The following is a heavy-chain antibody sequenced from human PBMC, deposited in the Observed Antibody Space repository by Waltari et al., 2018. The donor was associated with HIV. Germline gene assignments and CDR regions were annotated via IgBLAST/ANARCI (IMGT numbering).Heavy chain of an antibody. Sequence: EVQLVESGGVVVQPGGSLRLSCAASGFTFDDYTMQWMRQAPVKGLEWVSLISWDGGSTYYADSVKGRFTISRDNSKNSLYLQMNSLRTEDTALYYCAKDIGGYDSFYYYYGMDVWGQGTTVTVSS. J-gene: IGHJ6*02. CDR1: GFTFDDYT. D-gene: IGHD5-12*01. V-gene: IGHV3-43*01. CDR3: AKDIGGYDSFYYYYGMDV. CDR2: ISWDGGST.